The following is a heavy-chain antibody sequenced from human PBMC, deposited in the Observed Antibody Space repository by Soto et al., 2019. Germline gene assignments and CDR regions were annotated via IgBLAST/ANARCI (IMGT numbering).Heavy chain of an antibody. Sequence: EVQLVESGGGLVKPGGSLRLSCAASGFTFSSYSMNWVRQAPGKGLEWVSSISASGAATYYVDSVKGRFTISRDNSKNTLYVQMNSLRAEDTGVYYCARCAVLSTTLGGWCNWFDPWGQGTLVTVSS. V-gene: IGHV3-21*04. J-gene: IGHJ5*02. CDR2: ISASGAAT. CDR3: ARCAVLSTTLGGWCNWFDP. CDR1: GFTFSSYS. D-gene: IGHD3-16*01.